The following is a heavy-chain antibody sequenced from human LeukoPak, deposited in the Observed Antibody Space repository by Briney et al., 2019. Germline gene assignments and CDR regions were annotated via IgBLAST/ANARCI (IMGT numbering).Heavy chain of an antibody. J-gene: IGHJ4*02. V-gene: IGHV3-30*18. CDR2: ISYDGSNK. CDR3: AKDGVAAPFDY. D-gene: IGHD3-3*01. Sequence: GRSLRLSCAASGFTFSSYGMHWVRQAPGKGLEWVAVISYDGSNKYYADSVKGRFTISRDNSKNTLYLQMNSLRAEDTAVYYCAKDGVAAPFDYWGQGTLVTVSS. CDR1: GFTFSSYG.